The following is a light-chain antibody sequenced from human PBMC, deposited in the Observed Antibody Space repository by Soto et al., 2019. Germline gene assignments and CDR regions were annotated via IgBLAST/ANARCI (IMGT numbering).Light chain of an antibody. J-gene: IGLJ2*01. CDR1: SSDVGSYNL. CDR2: EGS. V-gene: IGLV2-23*01. CDR3: CSYAGSSTAVV. Sequence: QSALTQPASVSGSPGQSITISCTGTSSDVGSYNLVSWYQQHPGKAPKLMIYEGSKRPSGVSNRFSGSKSGNTASLTTSGRQAEDEADYYCCSYAGSSTAVVFGGGTKLTVL.